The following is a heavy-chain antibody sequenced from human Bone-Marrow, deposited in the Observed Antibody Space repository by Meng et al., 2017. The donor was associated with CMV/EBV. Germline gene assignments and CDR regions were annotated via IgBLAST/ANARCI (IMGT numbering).Heavy chain of an antibody. D-gene: IGHD3-3*01. CDR2: INHSGST. V-gene: IGHV4-34*01. CDR3: ARAHFLEWLSRYYYGMDV. J-gene: IGHJ6*01. Sequence: SETLSLTCAVYGGSFSGYYWSWIRQPPGKGLEWIGEINHSGSTNYNPSLKSRVTISVDTSKNQFSLKLSSVTAADTAVYYCARAHFLEWLSRYYYGMDVWGQGTTVTGSS. CDR1: GGSFSGYY.